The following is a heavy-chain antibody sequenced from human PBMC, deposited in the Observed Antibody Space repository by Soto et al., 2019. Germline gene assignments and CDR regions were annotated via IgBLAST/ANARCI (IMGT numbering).Heavy chain of an antibody. V-gene: IGHV3-66*01. CDR3: ARGFPLWFDP. Sequence: GGSLRLSCAASGFTVSGYHMSWVRQAPGKGLEWVSVIYSAGSADFADSVKGRFTISRDNSKNTLYLQMSSLRAEDTAVYYCARGFPLWFDPWGQGTLVTVSS. CDR2: IYSAGSA. CDR1: GFTVSGYH. J-gene: IGHJ5*02. D-gene: IGHD3-16*02.